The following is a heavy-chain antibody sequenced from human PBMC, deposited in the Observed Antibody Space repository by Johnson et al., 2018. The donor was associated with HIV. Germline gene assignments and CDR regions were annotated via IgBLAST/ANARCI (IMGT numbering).Heavy chain of an antibody. CDR1: GFTVSSNY. D-gene: IGHD2-15*01. V-gene: IGHV3-23*04. J-gene: IGHJ3*02. CDR2: ISGSGGST. Sequence: VQLVESGGGLVQPGGSLRLSCAASGFTVSSNYMSWVRQAPGKGLEWVSAISGSGGSTYYADSVKGRFTISSDHSKNTLYLQMNSLRAEDTAVYYCAKPGDSYCSGGSCYLDAFDIWGQGTMVTVSS. CDR3: AKPGDSYCSGGSCYLDAFDI.